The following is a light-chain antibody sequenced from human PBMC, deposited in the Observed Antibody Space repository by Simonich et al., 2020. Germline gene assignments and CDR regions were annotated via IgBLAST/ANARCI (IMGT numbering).Light chain of an antibody. J-gene: IGLJ2*01. Sequence: QSALTQPRSVSGSPGQSVTISCTGTSSDVGGYNLVSWYQQHPGKAPKLMIYEGSKRPSGVSKRFSGSKSGNTASLTISGLQAEDEADYYCCSYAGSSTVVFGGGTKLTVL. CDR2: EGS. V-gene: IGLV2-23*01. CDR1: SSDVGGYNL. CDR3: CSYAGSSTVV.